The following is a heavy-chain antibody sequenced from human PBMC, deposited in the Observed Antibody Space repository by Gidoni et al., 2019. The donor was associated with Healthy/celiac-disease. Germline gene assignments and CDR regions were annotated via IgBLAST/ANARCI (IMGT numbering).Heavy chain of an antibody. Sequence: QVTLKEAGPGLVKPTETLTRTCTVSGFSLSNARMGVRWSGQPPGKALEWLAHMFSNDEKSYSTSLKSRLTISKDPSKSQVVLTMTNMDPVDTATYSCARAAGGDSDFWSGYSLPDPSYYGMDVWGQGTTVTVSS. CDR1: GFSLSNARMG. CDR3: ARAAGGDSDFWSGYSLPDPSYYGMDV. V-gene: IGHV2-26*01. D-gene: IGHD3-3*01. CDR2: MFSNDEK. J-gene: IGHJ6*02.